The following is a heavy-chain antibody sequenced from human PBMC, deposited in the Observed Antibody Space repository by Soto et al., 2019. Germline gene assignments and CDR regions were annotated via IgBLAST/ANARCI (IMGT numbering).Heavy chain of an antibody. CDR3: ARDYGDYYGMDV. D-gene: IGHD4-17*01. V-gene: IGHV4-31*11. J-gene: IGHJ6*02. CDR1: WGSIRNGGFY. Sequence: SGPLCLPYAVVWGSIRNGGFYWNLIRQHPGKGLEWIGYIYYSGSTYYNPSLRSRVTISVDTSKNQFSLKLSSVTAADTAVYYCARDYGDYYGMDVWGQGTTVTVSS. CDR2: IYYSGST.